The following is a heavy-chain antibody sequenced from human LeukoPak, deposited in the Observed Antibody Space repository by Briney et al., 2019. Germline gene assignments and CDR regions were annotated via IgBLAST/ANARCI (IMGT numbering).Heavy chain of an antibody. CDR1: GFTFSSYE. CDR3: ARNRYYYDSSGYFSDYYYYYYMDV. Sequence: GGSLRLSCAASGFTFSSYEMNWVRQAPGKGLEWVSYISSSGSTIYYADSVKGRFTISRDNAKNSLYLQMNSLRAEDTAVYYCARNRYYYDSSGYFSDYYYYYYMDVWGKGTTVTVSS. D-gene: IGHD3-22*01. J-gene: IGHJ6*03. CDR2: ISSSGSTI. V-gene: IGHV3-48*03.